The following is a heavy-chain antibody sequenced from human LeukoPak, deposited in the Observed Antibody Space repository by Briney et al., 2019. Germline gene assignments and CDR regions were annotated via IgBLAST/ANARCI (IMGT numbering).Heavy chain of an antibody. V-gene: IGHV1-2*02. CDR3: ARGDLRDYDFWSGYFSDFDY. J-gene: IGHJ4*02. CDR1: GYTFTGYY. D-gene: IGHD3-3*01. CDR2: INPNSGGT. Sequence: ASVKVSCKASGYTFTGYYMHWVRQAPGQGLEWMGWINPNSGGTNYAQKFQGRVTMTRDTSISTAYMELSRLRSGDTAVYYCARGDLRDYDFWSGYFSDFDYWGQGTLVTVSS.